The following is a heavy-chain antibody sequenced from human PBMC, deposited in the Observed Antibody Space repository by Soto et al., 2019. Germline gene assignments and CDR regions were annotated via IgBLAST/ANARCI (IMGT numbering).Heavy chain of an antibody. J-gene: IGHJ4*02. CDR3: AKDLLQIVVVNGPSFDY. V-gene: IGHV3-23*01. CDR2: ISGSGGST. Sequence: GGSLRLSCAASGFTFSSYAMSWVRQAPGKGLEWVSAISGSGGSTYYADSVKGRFTISRDNSKNTLYLQMNSLRAEDTAVYYCAKDLLQIVVVNGPSFDYWGRGTLVTVSS. D-gene: IGHD2-21*01. CDR1: GFTFSSYA.